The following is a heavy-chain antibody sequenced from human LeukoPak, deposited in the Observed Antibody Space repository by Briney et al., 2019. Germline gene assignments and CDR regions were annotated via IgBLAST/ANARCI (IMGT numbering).Heavy chain of an antibody. CDR2: ISGSGGST. CDR3: AKPDYYYDSSGYETYIDY. D-gene: IGHD3-22*01. CDR1: GFTFSSYW. J-gene: IGHJ4*02. Sequence: GGSLRLSCAASGFTFSSYWMSWVRQAPGKGLEWVSAISGSGGSTYYADSVKGRFTISRDNSKNTLYLQMNSLRAEDTAVYYCAKPDYYYDSSGYETYIDYWGQGTLVTVSS. V-gene: IGHV3-23*01.